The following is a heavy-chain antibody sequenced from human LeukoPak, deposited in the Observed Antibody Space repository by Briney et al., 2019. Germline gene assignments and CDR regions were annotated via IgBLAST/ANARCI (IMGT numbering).Heavy chain of an antibody. V-gene: IGHV3-33*01. D-gene: IGHD6-19*01. Sequence: GGSLRLSCAASGFTFNSYGMHWVRQAPGKGLEWVAVIWYDGSKKYYADSVKGRFTISRDNFKNTLYLQMNSLRAEDTAAYYCARDRGRSSSGWSTTAYFDYWGQGTLVTVSS. CDR1: GFTFNSYG. J-gene: IGHJ4*02. CDR2: IWYDGSKK. CDR3: ARDRGRSSSGWSTTAYFDY.